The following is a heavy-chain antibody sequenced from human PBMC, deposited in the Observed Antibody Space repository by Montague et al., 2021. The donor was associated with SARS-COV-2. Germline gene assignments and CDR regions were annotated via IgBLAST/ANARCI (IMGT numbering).Heavy chain of an antibody. Sequence: SETLSLTCTVSGGSISSYYWSWIRQPPGKGLEWIGYIYYSGSTNYNPSLKSRVTISVDTSKNQFSLKLSSVTAADTAVYYCARQSGRLWGIAVAGAFDYWGQGTLVTGSP. CDR3: ARQSGRLWGIAVAGAFDY. CDR1: GGSISSYY. J-gene: IGHJ4*02. V-gene: IGHV4-59*08. CDR2: IYYSGST. D-gene: IGHD6-19*01.